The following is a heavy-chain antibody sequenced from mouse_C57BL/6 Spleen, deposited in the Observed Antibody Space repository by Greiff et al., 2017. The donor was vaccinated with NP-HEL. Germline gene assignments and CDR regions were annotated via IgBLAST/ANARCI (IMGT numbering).Heavy chain of an antibody. D-gene: IGHD4-1*01. CDR1: GYTFTSYG. V-gene: IGHV1-81*01. Sequence: VKLVESGAELARPGASVKLSCKASGYTFTSYGISWVKQRTGQGLEWVGEIYPRSGSTYYNEKFKGKATLTADKSSSTAYMELRSLTSEDSAVYFCARGGWDEAYWGQGTLVTVSA. CDR2: IYPRSGST. CDR3: ARGGWDEAY. J-gene: IGHJ3*01.